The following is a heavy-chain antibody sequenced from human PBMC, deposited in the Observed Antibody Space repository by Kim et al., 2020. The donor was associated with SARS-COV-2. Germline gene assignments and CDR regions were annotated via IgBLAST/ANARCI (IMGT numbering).Heavy chain of an antibody. CDR1: GYTFTSYA. Sequence: ASVKVSCKASGYTFTSYAMHWVRQAPGQRLEWMGWINAGNGNTKYSQKFQGRVTITRDTSASKAYMELSSLRSEDTAVYYCARSGDRPPYYYYGMDVWGQGTTVTVSS. CDR3: ARSGDRPPYYYYGMDV. CDR2: INAGNGNT. J-gene: IGHJ6*02. V-gene: IGHV1-3*01. D-gene: IGHD1-26*01.